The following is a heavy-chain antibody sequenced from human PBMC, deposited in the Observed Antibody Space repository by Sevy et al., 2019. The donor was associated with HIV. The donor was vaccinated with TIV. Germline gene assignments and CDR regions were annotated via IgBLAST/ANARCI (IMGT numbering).Heavy chain of an antibody. V-gene: IGHV3-21*01. CDR2: ISSSSSYI. Sequence: GGSLRLSCAASGFTFSSYSMNWVRQAPGKGLEWVSSISSSSSYIYYADSVKGRFTISRDNAKNSLYLQMNSLRAEDTAVYNCARDPKSSWSHYFDYWGQGTLVTVSS. CDR3: ARDPKSSWSHYFDY. J-gene: IGHJ4*02. D-gene: IGHD6-13*01. CDR1: GFTFSSYS.